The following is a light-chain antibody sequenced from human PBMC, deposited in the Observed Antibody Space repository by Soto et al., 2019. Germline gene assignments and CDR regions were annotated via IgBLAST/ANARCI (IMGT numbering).Light chain of an antibody. CDR2: ASS. CDR3: QQSYIFPWT. CDR1: QTLNNY. Sequence: DVLLTQSPSSLSASVGDRVTITCRASQTLNNYLNWYQHKPEQAPKFLIFASSSLQDGVPSRFSGSASGTDFTLTIDSLQPEDSATYFCQQSYIFPWTFGHGTKVEVK. V-gene: IGKV1-39*01. J-gene: IGKJ1*01.